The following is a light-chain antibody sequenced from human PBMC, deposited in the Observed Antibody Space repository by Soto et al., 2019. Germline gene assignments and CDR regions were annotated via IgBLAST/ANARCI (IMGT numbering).Light chain of an antibody. CDR2: GAS. CDR1: QSVYSSY. CDR3: QQYGSSPLT. V-gene: IGKV3-20*01. Sequence: EIVLTQSPGTLSLSPGERATLSCRASQSVYSSYLAWYQQKPSQAPRLLIYGASSRVTGIPDRFTGSGSGTDFTLILTRLEPEDFAVYYCQQYGSSPLTFGGGTKVEIK. J-gene: IGKJ4*01.